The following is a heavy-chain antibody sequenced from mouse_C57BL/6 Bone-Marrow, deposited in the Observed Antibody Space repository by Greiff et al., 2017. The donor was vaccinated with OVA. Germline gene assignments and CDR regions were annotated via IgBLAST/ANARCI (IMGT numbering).Heavy chain of an antibody. J-gene: IGHJ1*03. V-gene: IGHV5-6*01. CDR3: ARRPIDWYFDV. D-gene: IGHD6-5*01. CDR1: GFTFSSYG. Sequence: EVQLVESGGDLVKPGGSLKLSCAASGFTFSSYGMSWVRQTPDKRLEWVATISSGGSYTYYPDSVKGRFTISRDNAKNTLYLQMSSLKSEDTAMYYCARRPIDWYFDVWGTGTTVTVSS. CDR2: ISSGGSYT.